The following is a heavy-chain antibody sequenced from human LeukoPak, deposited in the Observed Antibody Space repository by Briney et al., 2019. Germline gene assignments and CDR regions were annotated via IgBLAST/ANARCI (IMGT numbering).Heavy chain of an antibody. J-gene: IGHJ4*02. V-gene: IGHV3-21*01. CDR2: ISSSSSYI. CDR1: GFTFSSYS. Sequence: KPGGSLRLSCAASGFTFSSYSMNWVRQAPGKGLEWVSSISSSSSYIYYADSVKGRLTISRDNAKNSLYLQMNSLRAEDTTVYYCARGSGGSCYRYWGQGTLVTVSS. CDR3: ARGSGGSCYRY. D-gene: IGHD2-15*01.